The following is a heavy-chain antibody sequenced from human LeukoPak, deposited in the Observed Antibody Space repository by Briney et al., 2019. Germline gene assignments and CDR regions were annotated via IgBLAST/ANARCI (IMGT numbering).Heavy chain of an antibody. J-gene: IGHJ4*02. CDR1: RFTFSSYG. D-gene: IGHD6-19*01. V-gene: IGHV3-30*18. CDR2: ISYDGSDK. CDR3: AKDQASSGWYYDY. Sequence: GRSLRLSCAGSRFTFSSYGMHWVRQAPGKGLEWVAVISYDGSDKYYADSVKGRFTISRDNSKNTLYLQMNTLRAEDTAVYYCAKDQASSGWYYDYWGQGTLVTVSS.